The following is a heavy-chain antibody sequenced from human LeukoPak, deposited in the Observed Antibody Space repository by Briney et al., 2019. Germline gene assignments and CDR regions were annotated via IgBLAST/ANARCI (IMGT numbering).Heavy chain of an antibody. CDR2: FDPKDGET. CDR3: ATAQTTVTSFDY. V-gene: IGHV1-24*01. Sequence: ASVKVSCKVSGYTLTELSMHWVRQAPGKGLEWMGSFDPKDGETIYAQKFQGRVTMTEDTSTDTAYMELSSLRSEDTTVYYCATAQTTVTSFDYWGQGTLVTVSS. J-gene: IGHJ4*02. CDR1: GYTLTELS. D-gene: IGHD4-17*01.